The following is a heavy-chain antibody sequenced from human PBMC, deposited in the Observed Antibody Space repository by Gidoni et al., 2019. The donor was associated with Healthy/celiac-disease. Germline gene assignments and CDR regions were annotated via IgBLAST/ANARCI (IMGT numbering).Heavy chain of an antibody. CDR2: IIPILGIA. V-gene: IGHV1-69*09. D-gene: IGHD6-13*01. CDR1: GGTFSSYA. J-gene: IGHJ5*02. CDR3: ARFSLRYSSSWYRGWFDP. Sequence: QVQLVQSGAEVKKPGSSVKVSCKASGGTFSSYAISWVRQAPGQGLEWMGRIIPILGIANYAQKFQGRVTITADKSTSTAYMELSSLRSEDTAVYYCARFSLRYSSSWYRGWFDPWGQGTLVTVSS.